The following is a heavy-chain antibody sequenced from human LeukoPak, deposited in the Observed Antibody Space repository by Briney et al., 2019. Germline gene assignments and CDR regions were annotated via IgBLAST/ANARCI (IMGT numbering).Heavy chain of an antibody. CDR1: GFTFSSYA. J-gene: IGHJ4*02. CDR2: ISGSGGST. V-gene: IGHV3-23*01. CDR3: AKDQGDYDFWSGYYAFDY. Sequence: PGGSLRLSCAASGFTFSSYAMSWVRQAPGKGLGWVSAISGSGGSTHYADSVKGRFTISRDNSKNTLYLQMNSLRAEDTAVYYCAKDQGDYDFWSGYYAFDYWGQGTLVTVSS. D-gene: IGHD3-3*01.